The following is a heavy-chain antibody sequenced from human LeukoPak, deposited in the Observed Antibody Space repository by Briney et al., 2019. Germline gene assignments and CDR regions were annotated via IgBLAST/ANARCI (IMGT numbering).Heavy chain of an antibody. CDR2: IMKDGSAK. Sequence: GGSLRLSCAASGFTFRNYWMSWVRQAPGKGLEWVASIMKDGSAKYYVDSVKGRFSISRDNVKNSLFLEMNSLRGEDTGVYYCAALDTATVTDVGYWGQGTLVTVSS. J-gene: IGHJ4*02. CDR3: AALDTATVTDVGY. V-gene: IGHV3-7*01. CDR1: GFTFRNYW. D-gene: IGHD5-18*01.